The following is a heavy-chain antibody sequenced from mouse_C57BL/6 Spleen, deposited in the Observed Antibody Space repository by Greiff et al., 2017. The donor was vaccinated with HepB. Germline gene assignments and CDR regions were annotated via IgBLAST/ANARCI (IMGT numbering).Heavy chain of an antibody. Sequence: EVKVEESGAELVRPGASVKLSCTASGFNIKDDYMHWVKQRPEQGLEWIGWIDPENGDTEYASKFQGKATITADTSSNTAYLQLSSLTSEDTAVYYCTLLEGFAYWGQGTLVTVSA. J-gene: IGHJ3*01. V-gene: IGHV14-4*01. CDR2: IDPENGDT. CDR1: GFNIKDDY. CDR3: TLLEGFAY.